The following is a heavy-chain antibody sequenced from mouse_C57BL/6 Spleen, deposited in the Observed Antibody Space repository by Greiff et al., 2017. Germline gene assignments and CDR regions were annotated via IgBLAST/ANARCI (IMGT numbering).Heavy chain of an antibody. D-gene: IGHD1-1*01. CDR3: ALITTVVAPIDY. J-gene: IGHJ4*01. Sequence: VQLQQSGPELVKPGASVKISCKASGYSFTGYYMNWVKQSPEKSLEWIGEINPSTGGTTYNQKFKAKGTLTVDKSSSTAYMQLKSLTSEDSAVYYCALITTVVAPIDYWGQGTSVTVSS. CDR2: INPSTGGT. CDR1: GYSFTGYY. V-gene: IGHV1-42*01.